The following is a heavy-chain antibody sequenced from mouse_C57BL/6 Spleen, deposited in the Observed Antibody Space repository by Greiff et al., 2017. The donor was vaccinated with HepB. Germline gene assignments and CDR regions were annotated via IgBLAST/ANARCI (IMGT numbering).Heavy chain of an antibody. CDR1: GYTFTDYN. V-gene: IGHV1-18*01. CDR3: ARPTGTEEGFDY. J-gene: IGHJ2*01. D-gene: IGHD4-1*02. CDR2: INPNNGGT. Sequence: EVQLQQSGPELVKPGASVKIPCKASGYTFTDYNMDWVKQSHGKSLEWIGDINPNNGGTNYNQKFKGKATLTVDKSSSTAYMELRSLTSEDTAVYYCARPTGTEEGFDYWGQGTTLTVSS.